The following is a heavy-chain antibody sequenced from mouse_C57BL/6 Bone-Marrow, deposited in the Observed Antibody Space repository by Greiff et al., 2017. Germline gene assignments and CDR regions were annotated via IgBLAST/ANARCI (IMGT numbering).Heavy chain of an antibody. Sequence: VQLKQSVAELVRPGASVKLSCTASGFNIKNTYMHWVKQRPEQGLEWIGRIDPANGNTKYAPKFQGKATLTADTSSHTAYLQLSSLTSEDTAIYYCASPYYGSSHYFDYWGQGTTLTVSS. J-gene: IGHJ2*01. CDR1: GFNIKNTY. V-gene: IGHV14-3*01. D-gene: IGHD1-1*01. CDR2: IDPANGNT. CDR3: ASPYYGSSHYFDY.